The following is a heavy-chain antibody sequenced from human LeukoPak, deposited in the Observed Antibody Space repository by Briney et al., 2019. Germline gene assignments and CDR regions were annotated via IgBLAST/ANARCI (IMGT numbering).Heavy chain of an antibody. CDR1: GDTFIIND. CDR3: ARVTAAGTWTFHI. D-gene: IGHD6-13*01. Sequence: ASVKVSCKASGDTFIINDINWVRQATGQGLEWMGWMNPNSGNTGYAQKLQGRVTMTRNISITTAYMELTDLRSEDTAVYYCARVTAAGTWTFHIWGQGTTVTVSS. V-gene: IGHV1-8*02. J-gene: IGHJ3*02. CDR2: MNPNSGNT.